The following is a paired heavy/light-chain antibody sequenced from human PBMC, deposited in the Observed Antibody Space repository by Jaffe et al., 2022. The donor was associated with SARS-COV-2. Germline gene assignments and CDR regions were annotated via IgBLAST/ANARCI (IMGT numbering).Light chain of an antibody. CDR3: QQYNNWFALS. CDR2: GAS. Sequence: EIVMTQSPATLSMSPGERATLSCRASQGVSSKLAWYQQKPGQAPRLLIYGASTRATGIPARFSGSGSGTEFALTISSLQSEDFAVYYCQQYNNWFALSFGGGTKVEIK. J-gene: IGKJ4*01. V-gene: IGKV3-15*01. CDR1: QGVSSK.
Heavy chain of an antibody. Sequence: QLQLQGSGPGLVYPSETLSLTCTVPGVSISRSSYYWGWIRQPPGKGPEWIGSISSSGSTYYKSSLKSRVIITVDTSKNQFSLKVNSVTAADTALYYCVRHDGTVIRGGIVDYWGQGTLVTVSS. V-gene: IGHV4-39*01. J-gene: IGHJ4*02. CDR2: ISSSGST. CDR1: GVSISRSSYY. CDR3: VRHDGTVIRGGIVDY. D-gene: IGHD3-10*01.